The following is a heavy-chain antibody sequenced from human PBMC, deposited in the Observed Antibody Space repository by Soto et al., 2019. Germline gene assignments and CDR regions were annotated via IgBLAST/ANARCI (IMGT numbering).Heavy chain of an antibody. CDR1: GYTFTSYD. CDR2: ISAYNANT. V-gene: IGHV1-18*01. D-gene: IGHD1-20*01. Sequence: QVQLVQSGAEVKKPGASVKVSCKASGYTFTSYDISWVRQAPGQGLEWMGWISAYNANTNYAQKFQGRVTLTTDTATSTADMELRSLRSDDTAVYDWARQYTSNWSTGYWGQGTLVTVSS. J-gene: IGHJ4*02. CDR3: ARQYTSNWSTGY.